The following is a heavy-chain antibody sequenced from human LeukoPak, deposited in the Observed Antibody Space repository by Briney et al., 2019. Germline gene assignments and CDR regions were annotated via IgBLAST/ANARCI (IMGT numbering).Heavy chain of an antibody. J-gene: IGHJ4*02. CDR3: AKNRESSSSHFDC. Sequence: PGGSLTHSCAASGFNLSIYSMNWVGHAPGKGLEWVSSISSSSSFISYADSVQGRFTISRDNAKNSLYLQMNSLRAEDTAVYYCAKNRESSSSHFDCWGQGTLVTVSS. CDR1: GFNLSIYS. V-gene: IGHV3-21*06. D-gene: IGHD6-6*01. CDR2: ISSSSSFI.